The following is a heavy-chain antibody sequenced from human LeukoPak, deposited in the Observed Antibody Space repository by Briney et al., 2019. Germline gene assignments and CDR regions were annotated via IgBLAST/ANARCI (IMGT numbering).Heavy chain of an antibody. J-gene: IGHJ4*02. V-gene: IGHV3-23*01. Sequence: PGGSLRLSCVVSGFTFNNNAMSWVRQAPGKGLEWVSAISTSSGSTYYADSVKGRFTISRDKSKNMVYLQMSSLRAGDTAVYYCARDRPNYYGSDGHYYRRDGDYWGRGTLVSVSS. CDR2: ISTSSGST. CDR3: ARDRPNYYGSDGHYYRRDGDY. CDR1: GFTFNNNA. D-gene: IGHD3-22*01.